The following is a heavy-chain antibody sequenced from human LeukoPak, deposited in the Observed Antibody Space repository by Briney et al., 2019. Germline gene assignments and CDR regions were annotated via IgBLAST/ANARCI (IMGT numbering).Heavy chain of an antibody. Sequence: ASVKVSCKASGYTFTSYGISWVRQAPGQGLEWMGWISAYNGNTNYAQKLQGRVTTTTDTSTSTAYMELRSLRSDDTAVYYCARDELRYFDWLLRTYYYYGMDVWGQGTTVTVSS. V-gene: IGHV1-18*01. D-gene: IGHD3-9*01. J-gene: IGHJ6*02. CDR1: GYTFTSYG. CDR3: ARDELRYFDWLLRTYYYYGMDV. CDR2: ISAYNGNT.